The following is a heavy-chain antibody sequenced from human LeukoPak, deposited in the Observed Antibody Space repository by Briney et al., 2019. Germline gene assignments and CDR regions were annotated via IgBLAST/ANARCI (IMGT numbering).Heavy chain of an antibody. J-gene: IGHJ5*02. Sequence: GASVKVSCKASGYTFTSYDINWVRQATGQGLEWMGWMNPNSGNTGYAQKFQGRVTMTRNTSISTAYMELSSLRSEDTAVYYCARGGWYYYGSGSFPPSDNWFDPWGQGTLVTVSS. V-gene: IGHV1-8*01. CDR1: GYTFTSYD. CDR2: MNPNSGNT. D-gene: IGHD3-10*01. CDR3: ARGGWYYYGSGSFPPSDNWFDP.